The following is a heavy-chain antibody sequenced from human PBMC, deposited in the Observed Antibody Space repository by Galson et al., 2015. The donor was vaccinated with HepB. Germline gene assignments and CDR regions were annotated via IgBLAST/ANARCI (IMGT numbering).Heavy chain of an antibody. Sequence: SVKVSCKASGYTFTSYGISWVRQAPGQGLEWMGWISAYNGNTNYAQKLQGRVTMTTDTSTSTAYMELRSLRSDDTAVYYCARLEFSTIFGVDHNWFDPWGQGTLVTVSS. CDR3: ARLEFSTIFGVDHNWFDP. D-gene: IGHD3-3*01. J-gene: IGHJ5*02. V-gene: IGHV1-18*01. CDR2: ISAYNGNT. CDR1: GYTFTSYG.